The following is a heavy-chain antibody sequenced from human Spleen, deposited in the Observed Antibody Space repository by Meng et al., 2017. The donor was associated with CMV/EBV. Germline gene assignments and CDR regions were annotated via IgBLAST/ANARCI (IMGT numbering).Heavy chain of an antibody. J-gene: IGHJ4*02. CDR2: ISTGGGST. D-gene: IGHD3-9*01. CDR3: AKRALQYDILSGYDY. Sequence: GGSLRLSCAASGFTFSSYAMSWVRQAPGKGLEWVSSISTGGGSTYYADSVKGRFTISRDNSKNTLYLQMNSLRAEDTAVYFCAKRALQYDILSGYDYWGQGTLVTVSS. CDR1: GFTFSSYA. V-gene: IGHV3-23*01.